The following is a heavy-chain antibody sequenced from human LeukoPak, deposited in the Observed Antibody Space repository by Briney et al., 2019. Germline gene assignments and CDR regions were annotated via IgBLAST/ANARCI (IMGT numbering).Heavy chain of an antibody. Sequence: GGSLRLSCAASGFTFSSFWMHWVRQPPGKGLVWVSGINSDGSTTGYADSVKGRFTISRDNAKSTVHLQMNSLRAEDTAVYYCARRRDSGSLQHFDYWGQGTLVTVSS. D-gene: IGHD1-26*01. J-gene: IGHJ4*02. V-gene: IGHV3-74*01. CDR2: INSDGSTT. CDR1: GFTFSSFW. CDR3: ARRRDSGSLQHFDY.